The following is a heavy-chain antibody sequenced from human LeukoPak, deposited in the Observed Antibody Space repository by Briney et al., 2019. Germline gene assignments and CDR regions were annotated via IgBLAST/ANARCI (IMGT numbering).Heavy chain of an antibody. V-gene: IGHV5-51*01. CDR1: GYIFPNYW. CDR3: ARRGGGRDYYYIDV. Sequence: ESLKISCKGSGYIFPNYWIGWVRQMPGKGLEWMGIIYAGDSDTTYSPSFQGQVTISADKSISTVYLQWSNLKASDTATYYCARRGGGRDYYYIDVWGKGTTVTVSS. D-gene: IGHD3-16*01. J-gene: IGHJ6*03. CDR2: IYAGDSDT.